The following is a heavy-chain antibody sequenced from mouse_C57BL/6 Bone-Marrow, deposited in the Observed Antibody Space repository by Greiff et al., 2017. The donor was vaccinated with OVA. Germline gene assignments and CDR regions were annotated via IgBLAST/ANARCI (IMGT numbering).Heavy chain of an antibody. D-gene: IGHD2-5*01. CDR1: GYTFTDYE. V-gene: IGHV1-15*01. Sequence: VKLQESGAELVRPGASVTLSCKASGYTFTDYEMHWVKQTPVHGLEWIGAIDPETGGTAYNQRFKGKAILTADKSSSTAYMELRSLTSEDSAVYYCTREEDSNYWGQGTTLTVSS. J-gene: IGHJ2*01. CDR3: TREEDSNY. CDR2: IDPETGGT.